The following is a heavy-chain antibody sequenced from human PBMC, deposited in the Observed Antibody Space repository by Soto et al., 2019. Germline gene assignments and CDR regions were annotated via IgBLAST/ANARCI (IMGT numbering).Heavy chain of an antibody. CDR3: ARRLNLGSFDH. CDR1: GVSLTGYH. J-gene: IGHJ5*02. V-gene: IGHV4-59*01. CDR2: AYYSGNV. D-gene: IGHD3-10*01. Sequence: SETLSLTCNVSGVSLTGYHWNWIRQPPGKTLEWIGFAYYSGNVLYNPSFKGRASIRVDRSKNQFSLRLTSVTAADTAVYYCARRLNLGSFDHWGQGTLVTVSS.